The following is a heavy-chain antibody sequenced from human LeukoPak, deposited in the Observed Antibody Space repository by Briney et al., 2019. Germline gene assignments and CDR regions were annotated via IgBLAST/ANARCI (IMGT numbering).Heavy chain of an antibody. Sequence: GGTLRLSCAASGFTFSSYGMHWVRQAPGKGLEWVAVISYDGSNKYFADSVKGRFTISRDNSKNTLYLQMNSLRAEDTAVYYCAKGWGIPIFGVVTNWGQGTLVTVSS. J-gene: IGHJ4*02. CDR2: ISYDGSNK. CDR1: GFTFSSYG. CDR3: AKGWGIPIFGVVTN. D-gene: IGHD3-3*01. V-gene: IGHV3-30*18.